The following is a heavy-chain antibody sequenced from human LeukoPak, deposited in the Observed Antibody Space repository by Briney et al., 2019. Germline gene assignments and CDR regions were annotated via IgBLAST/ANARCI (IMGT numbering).Heavy chain of an antibody. CDR2: IYYSGST. J-gene: IGHJ5*02. CDR3: ASLREGGVAHWFDP. D-gene: IGHD2-15*01. CDR1: GGSINSRSHY. Sequence: SETLSLTCIVSGGSINSRSHYWGWIRQPPGKGLEWIGNIYYSGSTYYNPSLKSRVTISIDTSKNQFSLKLSSVAATDTAVYYCASLREGGVAHWFDPWGQGTLVTVSS. V-gene: IGHV4-39*01.